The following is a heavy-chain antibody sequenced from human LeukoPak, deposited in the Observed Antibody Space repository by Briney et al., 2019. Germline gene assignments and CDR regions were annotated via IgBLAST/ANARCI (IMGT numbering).Heavy chain of an antibody. CDR2: ISAYNGNT. CDR3: VISIAVAGKRIDVGWFDP. Sequence: ASVKVSCKASGYTFTNYGISWVRQAPGQGLEWMGWISAYNGNTNYAQKLQGRVTMTRDMSTSTVYMELSSLRSEDTAVYYCVISIAVAGKRIDVGWFDPWGQGTLVTVSS. V-gene: IGHV1-18*01. J-gene: IGHJ5*02. CDR1: GYTFTNYG. D-gene: IGHD6-19*01.